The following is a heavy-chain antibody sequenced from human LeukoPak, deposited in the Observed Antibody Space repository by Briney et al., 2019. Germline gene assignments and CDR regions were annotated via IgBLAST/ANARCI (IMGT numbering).Heavy chain of an antibody. J-gene: IGHJ4*02. Sequence: ASVKVSCKASGGTFSSYTISWVRQAPGQGLEWMGRIIPILGIANYAQKFQGRVTITADKSTSTAYTELSSLRSEDTAMYYCARTHDSSGYYYAGGLDYWGQGTLVTVSS. CDR2: IIPILGIA. CDR1: GGTFSSYT. D-gene: IGHD3-22*01. V-gene: IGHV1-69*02. CDR3: ARTHDSSGYYYAGGLDY.